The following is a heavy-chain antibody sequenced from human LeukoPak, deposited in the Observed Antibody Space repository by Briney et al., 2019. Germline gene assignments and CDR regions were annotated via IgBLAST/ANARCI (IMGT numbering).Heavy chain of an antibody. V-gene: IGHV3-23*01. CDR3: AKDYRNGLFDY. Sequence: GGSLRLSCAASGFAFSSYAMTWVRQAPGKGLEWVSAISGSGAGTYYADSVKGRFTISRDNSKNTVYLQMNSLRAEDTAVNHCAKDYRNGLFDYWGQGTLVTVST. J-gene: IGHJ4*02. D-gene: IGHD6-19*01. CDR1: GFAFSSYA. CDR2: ISGSGAGT.